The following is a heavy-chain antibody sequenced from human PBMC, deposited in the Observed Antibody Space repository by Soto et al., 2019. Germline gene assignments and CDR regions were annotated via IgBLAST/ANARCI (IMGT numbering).Heavy chain of an antibody. CDR1: GFTFSSYA. D-gene: IGHD3-22*01. CDR2: ISGSGGST. J-gene: IGHJ6*02. V-gene: IGHV3-23*01. CDR3: AKDLISSRITMIVVVTRSGMDV. Sequence: PGGSLRLSCAASGFTFSSYAMSWVRQAPGKGLEWVSAISGSGGSTYYADSVKGRFTISRDNSRNTLYLQMNSLRAEDTAVYYCAKDLISSRITMIVVVTRSGMDVWGQGTTVTVSS.